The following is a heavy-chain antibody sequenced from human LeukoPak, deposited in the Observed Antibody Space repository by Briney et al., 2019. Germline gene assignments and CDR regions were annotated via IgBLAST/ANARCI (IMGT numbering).Heavy chain of an antibody. V-gene: IGHV4-59*01. D-gene: IGHD6-6*01. CDR1: GGSISTYY. Sequence: SETLSLTCTVSGGSISTYYWSWIRQPPGKGLEWIGYIYYSGNTIYNSSLKSRVTLSVDKSKNQFSLKLSSVTAADTAVYYCARSYSSSGYYYYGMDLWGQGTTVTVSS. CDR3: ARSYSSSGYYYYGMDL. CDR2: IYYSGNT. J-gene: IGHJ6*02.